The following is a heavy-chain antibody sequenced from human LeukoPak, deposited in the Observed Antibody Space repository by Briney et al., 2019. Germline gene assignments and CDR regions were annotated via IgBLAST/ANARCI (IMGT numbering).Heavy chain of an antibody. Sequence: GGSLRLSCAASGFTFSSYWMSWVRQAPGKGLEWVANIKQSGSEKNYVDSLKGRFTISRDNAKDSLFLQMNSLRAEDTAVYYCASLGGSYYDTSDNPWGQGTLVTVSS. CDR2: IKQSGSEK. V-gene: IGHV3-7*01. CDR3: ASLGGSYYDTSDNP. CDR1: GFTFSSYW. D-gene: IGHD3-22*01. J-gene: IGHJ5*02.